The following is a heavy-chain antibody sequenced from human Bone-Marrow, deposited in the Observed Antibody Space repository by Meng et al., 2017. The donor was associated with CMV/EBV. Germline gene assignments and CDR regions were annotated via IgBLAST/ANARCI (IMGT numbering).Heavy chain of an antibody. CDR1: GFTFDDYG. CDR2: INWNGGST. V-gene: IGHV3-20*04. Sequence: GESLKISCAASGFTFDDYGMSWVRQAPGKGLEWVSGINWNGGSTGYADSVKGRFTISRDNAKNSLYLQMNSLRAEDTALYYCAREGDSSGFDYWGQGTLVTVSS. D-gene: IGHD6-25*01. J-gene: IGHJ4*02. CDR3: AREGDSSGFDY.